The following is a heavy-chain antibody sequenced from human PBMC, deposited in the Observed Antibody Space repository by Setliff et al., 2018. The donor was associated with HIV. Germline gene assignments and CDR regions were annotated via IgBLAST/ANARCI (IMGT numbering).Heavy chain of an antibody. CDR3: ATDGIGGWLRPMPDY. Sequence: PGGSLRLSCAASGFTFSSYNMNWVRQAPGKGLEWVSSISSSSSYIYYADSVKGRFTISRDNAKNSLYLQMNSLRAEDTAVYYCATDGIGGWLRPMPDYWGQGTQVTVSS. CDR1: GFTFSSYN. CDR2: ISSSSSYI. J-gene: IGHJ4*02. V-gene: IGHV3-21*04. D-gene: IGHD5-12*01.